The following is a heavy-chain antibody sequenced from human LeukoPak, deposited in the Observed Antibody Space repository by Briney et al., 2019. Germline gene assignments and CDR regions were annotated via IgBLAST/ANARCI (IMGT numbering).Heavy chain of an antibody. CDR1: GFTFSTYW. CDR2: INIDGSTT. CDR3: ARQWGNDMDF. Sequence: GGSLRLSCAASGFTFSTYWMHWVRQAPGKGLVWVSRINIDGSTTTYADSMKGRFTISRDNAKSTLYLQMNSLRAEDTAVYYCARQWGNDMDFLGRGTTATVSS. J-gene: IGHJ6*02. D-gene: IGHD2-8*01. V-gene: IGHV3-74*01.